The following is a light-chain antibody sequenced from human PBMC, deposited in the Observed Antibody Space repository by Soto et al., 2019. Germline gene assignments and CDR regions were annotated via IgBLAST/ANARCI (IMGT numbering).Light chain of an antibody. CDR1: SSDIGAYKY. J-gene: IGLJ1*01. CDR3: SSYAGNNIYV. Sequence: QSALTQPPSASGSPGRSVTISCTGTSSDIGAYKYVSWYQQHPGKAPKLIIYEVSKRPSGVPDRFSGSKSGNTASLTVSGLQAEDEADYYCSSYAGNNIYVFGTGTKVTVL. CDR2: EVS. V-gene: IGLV2-8*01.